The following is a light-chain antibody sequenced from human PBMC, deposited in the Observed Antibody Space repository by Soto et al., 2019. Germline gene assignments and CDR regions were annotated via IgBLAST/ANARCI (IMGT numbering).Light chain of an antibody. Sequence: EIVLTQSPATLSLSPGERATLSCRASQSVSSYLAWYQQKPGQAPRLLIYDASNRATGIPARFSGSGSGTDFTLTISSLEPEDFAVYYCHQRSNWPPTFGQGTKLEI. CDR1: QSVSSY. V-gene: IGKV3-11*01. CDR2: DAS. CDR3: HQRSNWPPT. J-gene: IGKJ2*01.